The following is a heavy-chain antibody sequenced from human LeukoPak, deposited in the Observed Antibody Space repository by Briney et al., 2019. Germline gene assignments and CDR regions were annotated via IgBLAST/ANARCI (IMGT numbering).Heavy chain of an antibody. J-gene: IGHJ3*02. D-gene: IGHD3-3*01. CDR1: GFTFSSYW. CDR2: IKQDGSEK. Sequence: GGSLRLSCAASGFTFSSYWMSWVRQAPGKGLEWVANIKQDGSEKYYVDSVKGRFTISRDNAKNSLYLQMNSLRAEDTAVYYCARAGIRFLDTVAFDIWGQGTMVTVSS. V-gene: IGHV3-7*01. CDR3: ARAGIRFLDTVAFDI.